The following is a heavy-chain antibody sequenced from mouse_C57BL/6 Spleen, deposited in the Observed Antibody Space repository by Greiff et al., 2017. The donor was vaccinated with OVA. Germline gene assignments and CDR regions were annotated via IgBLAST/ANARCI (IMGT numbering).Heavy chain of an antibody. Sequence: QVQLQQPGAELVKPGASVKLSCKASGYTFTSYWMHWVNQRPGRGLEWMGRIDLNSGGTKYNEKFKSKATLTVDKPASTAYMQLSSLTSEDSAVYYCARSSYGNYEAWFAYWGQGTLVTVSA. CDR1: GYTFTSYW. CDR3: ARSSYGNYEAWFAY. D-gene: IGHD2-10*02. J-gene: IGHJ3*01. CDR2: IDLNSGGT. V-gene: IGHV1-72*01.